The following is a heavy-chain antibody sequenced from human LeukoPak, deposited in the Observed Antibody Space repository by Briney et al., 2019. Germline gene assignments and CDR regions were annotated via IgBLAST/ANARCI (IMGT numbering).Heavy chain of an antibody. CDR1: GFTFADYW. J-gene: IGHJ4*02. CDR3: GRERNWGGSESDY. Sequence: GGSLRLSCTASGFTFADYWMTWVRQAPGKGQEWVANIRQDESEKYYVASVKGRFTISRDNTANALYLHMNSLRADDTAVYYCGRERNWGGSESDYWGQGTLVTVSS. V-gene: IGHV3-7*01. D-gene: IGHD3-16*01. CDR2: IRQDESEK.